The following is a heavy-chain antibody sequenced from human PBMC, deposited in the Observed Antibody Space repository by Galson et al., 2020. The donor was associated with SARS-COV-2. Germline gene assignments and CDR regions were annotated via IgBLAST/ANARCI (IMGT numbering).Heavy chain of an antibody. Sequence: ASVKVSCKASGYTFTSYGISWVRQAPGQGLEWMGWISAYNGNTNYAQKLQGRVTMTTDTSTSTAYMELRSLRSDDTAVYYCARDVVVVVAATRCMDVWGQGTTVTVSS. CDR3: ARDVVVVVAATRCMDV. D-gene: IGHD2-15*01. CDR2: ISAYNGNT. V-gene: IGHV1-18*01. J-gene: IGHJ6*02. CDR1: GYTFTSYG.